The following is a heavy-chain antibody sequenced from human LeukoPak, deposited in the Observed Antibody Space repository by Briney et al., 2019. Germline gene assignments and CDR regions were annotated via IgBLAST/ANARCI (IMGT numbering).Heavy chain of an antibody. V-gene: IGHV1-24*01. Sequence: ASVKVSCKVSGYTLTELSMHWVRQAPGKGLEWMGGFDPEDGETIYAQKFQGRVTMTEDTSTDTAYMELSSLRSEDTAVYYCARGPYDFWSGDYYFDYWGQGTLVTVSS. CDR1: GYTLTELS. CDR2: FDPEDGET. J-gene: IGHJ4*02. CDR3: ARGPYDFWSGDYYFDY. D-gene: IGHD3-3*01.